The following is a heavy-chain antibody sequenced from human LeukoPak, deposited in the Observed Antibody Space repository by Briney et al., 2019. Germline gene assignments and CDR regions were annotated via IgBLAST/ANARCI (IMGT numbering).Heavy chain of an antibody. J-gene: IGHJ5*02. Sequence: GESLKIYCKGSGYIFSTYWIGWVRQMPGKGLGWMGIIYPGDSDTRYSPSFQGQVTISADKSISTAYLQWSSLKASDTAMYYCARQGYSSSNWFDPWGQGTLVTVSS. V-gene: IGHV5-51*01. CDR3: ARQGYSSSNWFDP. CDR2: IYPGDSDT. D-gene: IGHD6-6*01. CDR1: GYIFSTYW.